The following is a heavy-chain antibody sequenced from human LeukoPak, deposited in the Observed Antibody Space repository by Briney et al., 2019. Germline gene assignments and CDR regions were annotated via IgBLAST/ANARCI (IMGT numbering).Heavy chain of an antibody. CDR2: ISAYNGNT. V-gene: IGHV1-18*01. Sequence: GASVKVSCKASEYTFASYDIYWVRQAPGQGLEWMGWISAYNGNTNYAQKLQGRVTMTTDTSTSTAYMELRSLRSDDTAVYYCARDYSSGWPNFDYWGQGTLVTVSS. D-gene: IGHD6-19*01. J-gene: IGHJ4*02. CDR3: ARDYSSGWPNFDY. CDR1: EYTFASYD.